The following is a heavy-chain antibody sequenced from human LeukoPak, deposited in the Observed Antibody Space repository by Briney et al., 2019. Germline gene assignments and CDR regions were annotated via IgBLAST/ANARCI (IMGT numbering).Heavy chain of an antibody. V-gene: IGHV3-74*01. CDR3: AKDHYWSIDY. J-gene: IGHJ4*02. CDR2: IKGDGIST. CDR1: GFDFSSNW. D-gene: IGHD3-3*01. Sequence: GGSLRLSCAASGFDFSSNWMHWVRHAPGQGLVWVSRIKGDGISTNYADSVKGRSTISRDIAKNTLYLQMNSLRAEDTGVYYCAKDHYWSIDYWGRGTLVTVSS.